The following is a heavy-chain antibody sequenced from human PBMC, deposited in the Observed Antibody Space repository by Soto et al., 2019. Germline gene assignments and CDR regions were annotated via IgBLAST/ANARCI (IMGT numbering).Heavy chain of an antibody. J-gene: IGHJ5*02. V-gene: IGHV1-8*02. CDR2: MNPGSGKT. CDR1: GYTFINFD. Sequence: ASVKVSCKASGYTFINFDISWVRQAAGQGLERLGWMNPGSGKTGYTSKFQGRVAMTRDASTGTSHLELSSLTSDDTAVYYCARMASAGTLNWFDPWGQGTLVTVYS. CDR3: ARMASAGTLNWFDP. D-gene: IGHD6-13*01.